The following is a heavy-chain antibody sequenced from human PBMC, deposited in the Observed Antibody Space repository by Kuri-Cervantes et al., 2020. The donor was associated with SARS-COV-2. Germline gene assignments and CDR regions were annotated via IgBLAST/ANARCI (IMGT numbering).Heavy chain of an antibody. CDR3: AKDYSSGWRRGIDY. CDR1: GFTFSSYA. CDR2: IWYDGSSK. Sequence: LSLTCAASGFTFSSYAMHWVRRAPGKGLEWVAVIWYDGSSKYYADSVKGRFTISRDNSKNTLYLQMNSLRAEDTAVYYCAKDYSSGWRRGIDYWGQGTLVTVSS. J-gene: IGHJ4*02. D-gene: IGHD6-19*01. V-gene: IGHV3-33*06.